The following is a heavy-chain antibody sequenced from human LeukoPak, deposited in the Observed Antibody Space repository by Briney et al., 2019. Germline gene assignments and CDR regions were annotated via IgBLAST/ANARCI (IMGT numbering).Heavy chain of an antibody. Sequence: GSLRLSCAASGFTFDDYAMHWVRQAPGNGLEGVSLISWDGGSTYYADSVKGRFTISRDNSKNSLYLQMNSLRAEDTALYYCAKWSPTGTYFDYWGQGTLVTVSS. CDR2: ISWDGGST. CDR3: AKWSPTGTYFDY. J-gene: IGHJ4*02. V-gene: IGHV3-43D*03. D-gene: IGHD1-1*01. CDR1: GFTFDDYA.